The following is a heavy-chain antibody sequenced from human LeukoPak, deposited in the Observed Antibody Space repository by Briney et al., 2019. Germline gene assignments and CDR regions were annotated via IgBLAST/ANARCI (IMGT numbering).Heavy chain of an antibody. J-gene: IGHJ6*02. V-gene: IGHV3-48*03. CDR3: ARGLSASYSYYYYGLDV. Sequence: GGSLRLSCVASGFTLSSHEVNWVRQAPGKGLEWISCISSSGTTTKYADSVKGRFTIFRDNAKNSLYLQMNSLRAEDTAVYYCARGLSASYSYYYYGLDVWGQGTTVTVSS. D-gene: IGHD3-10*01. CDR2: ISSSGTTT. CDR1: GFTLSSHE.